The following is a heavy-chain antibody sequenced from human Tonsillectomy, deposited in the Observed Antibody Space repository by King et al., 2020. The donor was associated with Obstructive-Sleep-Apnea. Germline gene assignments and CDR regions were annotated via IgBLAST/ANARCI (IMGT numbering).Heavy chain of an antibody. D-gene: IGHD3-22*01. CDR3: ARHYDSSGYYNYY. Sequence: VQLQESGPGLVKPSGTLSLTCAVSGDSISSSNWWSWVRQSPGKGLEWIGEIYHSGSTNSNPSLKSRVTISVDKSKNQFSLKLSSVTAADTAVYYCARHYDSSGYYNYYWGQGALVTVSS. V-gene: IGHV4-4*02. CDR2: IYHSGST. J-gene: IGHJ4*02. CDR1: GDSISSSNW.